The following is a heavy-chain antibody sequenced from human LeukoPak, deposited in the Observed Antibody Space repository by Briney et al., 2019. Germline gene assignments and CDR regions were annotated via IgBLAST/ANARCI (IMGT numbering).Heavy chain of an antibody. V-gene: IGHV4-59*10. D-gene: IGHD3-10*01. CDR2: MYTSGTN. J-gene: IGHJ5*02. CDR3: AGSVHRLYGSGRPNWFDP. Sequence: SETLSLTCAVYGGSFSGYYWSWIRQPAGKGLEWIGHMYTSGTNNYNPPLKSRVTMSVDTSKNNFSLMLSSVTDADNAVYYCAGSVHRLYGSGRPNWFDPWAREPWSPSPQ. CDR1: GGSFSGYY.